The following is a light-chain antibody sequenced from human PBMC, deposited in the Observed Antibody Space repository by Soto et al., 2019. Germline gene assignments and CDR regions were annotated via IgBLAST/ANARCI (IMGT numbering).Light chain of an antibody. Sequence: QSVLTQPAPVSGSPGQSITISRTGTSSFFVCYYLVSWYQQHPGLAPKLIIYEVTKLLSGVSNRFSGSKSGNTSSLTISGFQAEDEADYYCCSYAGSSTYVFGTGTKVTVL. CDR2: EVT. CDR3: CSYAGSSTYV. J-gene: IGLJ1*01. V-gene: IGLV2-23*02. CDR1: SSFFVCYYL.